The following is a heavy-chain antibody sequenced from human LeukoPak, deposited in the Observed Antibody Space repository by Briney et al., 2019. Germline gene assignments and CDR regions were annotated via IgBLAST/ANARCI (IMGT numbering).Heavy chain of an antibody. Sequence: GGSLRLSCAASGNYWMHWVRQVPGKGLVWVSHINSDGSWTSYADSVKGRFTISIDNAKNTVYLQMNSLRAEDTAVYYCVSFYETYWGRGTLVTVSS. CDR3: VSFYETY. J-gene: IGHJ4*02. D-gene: IGHD2/OR15-2a*01. CDR2: INSDGSWT. V-gene: IGHV3-74*01. CDR1: GNYW.